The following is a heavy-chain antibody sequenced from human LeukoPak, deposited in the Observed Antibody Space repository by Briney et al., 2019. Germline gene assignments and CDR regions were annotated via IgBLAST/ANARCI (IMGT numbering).Heavy chain of an antibody. CDR3: VSHSDPLTGYSFDF. Sequence: PGGSLRLSCAASGFSVRNNYMTWVRQAPGKGLEWVSIIYDSGDSCYADSVKGRCTIARDNSKNTVPLQMNSLRVDETAVYYCVSHSDPLTGYSFDFWGQGILVTVAS. D-gene: IGHD3-9*01. CDR2: IYDSGDS. CDR1: GFSVRNNY. V-gene: IGHV3-53*01. J-gene: IGHJ4*02.